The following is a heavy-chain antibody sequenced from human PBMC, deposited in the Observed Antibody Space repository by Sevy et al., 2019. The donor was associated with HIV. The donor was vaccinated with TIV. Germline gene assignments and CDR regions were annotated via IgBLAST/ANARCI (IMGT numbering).Heavy chain of an antibody. Sequence: ASVKVSCKASGYTFSRYAITWVRQAPGQGLEWMGWISAYNGDTNYAQKIQGRVTMTTDTSTSTAYMELTMLRSGATAMYFCARLSRYSPYWFDPWGQGTLVTVSS. CDR2: ISAYNGDT. CDR3: ARLSRYSPYWFDP. CDR1: GYTFSRYA. J-gene: IGHJ5*02. D-gene: IGHD6-13*01. V-gene: IGHV1-18*04.